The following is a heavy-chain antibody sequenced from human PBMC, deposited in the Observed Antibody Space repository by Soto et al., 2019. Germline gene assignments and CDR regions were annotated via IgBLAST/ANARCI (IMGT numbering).Heavy chain of an antibody. J-gene: IGHJ6*02. V-gene: IGHV4-30-4*01. CDR2: IYYSGST. Sequence: SETLSLTCTVSGGSISSGDYYWSWIRQPPGKGLEWIGYIYYSGSTYYNPSLKSRVTVSVDTSKNQFSLKLSSVTAADTAVYYCARVGGPRAYYYYCGMDVWSQGTTVTVSS. CDR3: ARVGGPRAYYYYCGMDV. CDR1: GGSISSGDYY.